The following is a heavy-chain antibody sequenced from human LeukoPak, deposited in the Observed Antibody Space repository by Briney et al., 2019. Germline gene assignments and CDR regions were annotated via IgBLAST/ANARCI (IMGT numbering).Heavy chain of an antibody. J-gene: IGHJ4*02. Sequence: ASVKVSCRASGYTFTGYYMHWVRQAPGQGLEWMGWINPNSGGTNYAQKFQGRVTMTRDTSISTAYMELSRLRSDDTAVYYCARAQVRGVIISLGYWGQGTLVTVSS. CDR1: GYTFTGYY. D-gene: IGHD3-10*01. CDR3: ARAQVRGVIISLGY. V-gene: IGHV1-2*02. CDR2: INPNSGGT.